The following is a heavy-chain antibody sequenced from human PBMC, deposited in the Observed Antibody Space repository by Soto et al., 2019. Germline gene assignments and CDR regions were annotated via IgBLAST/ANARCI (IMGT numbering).Heavy chain of an antibody. CDR2: IIPIFGTA. J-gene: IGHJ6*02. D-gene: IGHD2-21*02. Sequence: GASVKVSCKASGGTFSSYAISWVRQAPGQGLEWMGGIIPIFGTANYAQKFQGRVTITADESTSTAYMELSSLRSEDTAVYYCARRHIVVVTALVVLDYGIDVWGQGTTVTVSS. CDR3: ARRHIVVVTALVVLDYGIDV. V-gene: IGHV1-69*13. CDR1: GGTFSSYA.